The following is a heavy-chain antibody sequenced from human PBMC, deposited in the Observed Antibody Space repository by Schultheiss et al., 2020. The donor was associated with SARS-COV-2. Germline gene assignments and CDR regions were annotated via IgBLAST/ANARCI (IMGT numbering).Heavy chain of an antibody. D-gene: IGHD4-17*01. CDR3: ARVGLPVTTFDY. Sequence: GGSLRLSCQGSGFTFTSSWISWVRQMPGKGLEWMGRIDPSDSYTNYNPSLQGQVTISADKSISTAYLQWSSLKASDTAMYYCARVGLPVTTFDYWGQGTLVTVSS. J-gene: IGHJ4*02. V-gene: IGHV5-10-1*04. CDR2: IDPSDSYT. CDR1: GFTFTSSW.